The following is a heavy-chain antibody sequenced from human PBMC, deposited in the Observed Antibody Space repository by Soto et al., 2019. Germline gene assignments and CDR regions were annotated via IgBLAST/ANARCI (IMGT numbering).Heavy chain of an antibody. V-gene: IGHV3-9*01. CDR1: GFTFDDYA. D-gene: IGHD3-3*01. CDR3: AKERITIDAFDI. Sequence: EVQLVESGGGLVQPGRSLRLSCAASGFTFDDYAMHWVRQAPGKGLEWVSGISWNSGSIGYADSVKGRFTISRDNAENSLYLQMNSLRAEDTALYYCAKERITIDAFDIWGQGTMVTVSS. CDR2: ISWNSGSI. J-gene: IGHJ3*02.